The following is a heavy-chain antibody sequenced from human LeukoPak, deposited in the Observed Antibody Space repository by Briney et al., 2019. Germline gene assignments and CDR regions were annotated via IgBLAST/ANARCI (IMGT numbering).Heavy chain of an antibody. CDR2: ISSSSSYI. CDR1: VFTFSSYS. D-gene: IGHD6-19*01. V-gene: IGHV3-21*01. CDR3: AARRGGIAVAGIDY. Sequence: GGSLRLSCAASVFTFSSYSMNWVRQAPGKGLEWVSSISSSSSYIYYADSVKGRFTISRDNAKNSLYLQMNSLRAEDTAVYYCAARRGGIAVAGIDYWGQGTLVTVSS. J-gene: IGHJ4*02.